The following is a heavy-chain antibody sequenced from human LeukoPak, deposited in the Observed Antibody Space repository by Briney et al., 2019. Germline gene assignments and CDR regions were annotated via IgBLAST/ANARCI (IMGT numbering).Heavy chain of an antibody. J-gene: IGHJ4*02. CDR2: IIPIFGTA. CDR1: GGTFSSYA. Sequence: ASVKVSCKASGGTFSSYAISWVRQAPGQGLEWMGGIIPIFGTANYAQKFQGRVTITTDESTSTAYMELSSLRSEDTAVYYCARPKGRYYGSGSYYDYYFDYWGQGTLVTVSS. CDR3: ARPKGRYYGSGSYYDYYFDY. V-gene: IGHV1-69*05. D-gene: IGHD3-10*01.